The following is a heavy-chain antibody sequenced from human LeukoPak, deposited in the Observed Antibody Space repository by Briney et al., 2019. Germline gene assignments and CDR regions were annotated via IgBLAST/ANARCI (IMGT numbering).Heavy chain of an antibody. V-gene: IGHV1-2*02. CDR2: INPNSGGT. Sequence: ALVKVSCKASGSTFTGYYMYCVRQAPGHGLGWMGWINPNSGGTNYAQKFQGRVTTTRDTSISTAYMELSRLRSDDTAVYFCARALTGRTTVTFDYWGQGTLVTVSS. J-gene: IGHJ4*02. CDR1: GSTFTGYY. CDR3: ARALTGRTTVTFDY. D-gene: IGHD4-17*01.